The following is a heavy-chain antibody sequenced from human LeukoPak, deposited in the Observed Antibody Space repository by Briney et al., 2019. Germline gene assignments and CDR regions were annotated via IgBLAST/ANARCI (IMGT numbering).Heavy chain of an antibody. CDR3: ARNSRVASTSGLNY. V-gene: IGHV1-46*01. CDR2: INPIGGTT. J-gene: IGHJ4*02. D-gene: IGHD4-23*01. CDR1: GYTFTSYY. Sequence: ASVKVSCKASGYTFTSYYIHWVRQAPGQGPEWMGIINPIGGTTNYAQKFQGRVTLTRDTSTSTVYMELSSLRSDDTALYYCARNSRVASTSGLNYWGQGTLVTVSS.